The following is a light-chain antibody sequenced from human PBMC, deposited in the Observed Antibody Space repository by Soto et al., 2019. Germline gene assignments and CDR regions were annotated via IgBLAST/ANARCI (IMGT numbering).Light chain of an antibody. CDR3: QQYSSYPRT. Sequence: DDRMTKSPASVPTSIADRLTITWRASQSISSCLAWYQQKPGQAPKLLIYNASTLNSGIPERFSGGGSGTDFTLTISSLEPDDFAVYYCQQYSSYPRTFGEGTKVDIK. V-gene: IGKV1D-16*01. CDR2: NAS. CDR1: QSISSC. J-gene: IGKJ1*01.